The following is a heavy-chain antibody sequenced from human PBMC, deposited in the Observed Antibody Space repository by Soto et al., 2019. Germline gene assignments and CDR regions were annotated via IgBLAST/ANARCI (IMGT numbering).Heavy chain of an antibody. J-gene: IGHJ3*02. V-gene: IGHV4-59*01. D-gene: IGHD4-17*01. Sequence: QVQLQESGPGLVKPSETLCLNCTVSGGSISSYYWSWIRQPPGKGLEWIGYIYYSGSTNYNPSLKSRVTISVDTSKNQFSLKLSSVTAADTAVYYSASHHDYGDYVEAGNDAFDIWGQVTMVTVSS. CDR3: ASHHDYGDYVEAGNDAFDI. CDR2: IYYSGST. CDR1: GGSISSYY.